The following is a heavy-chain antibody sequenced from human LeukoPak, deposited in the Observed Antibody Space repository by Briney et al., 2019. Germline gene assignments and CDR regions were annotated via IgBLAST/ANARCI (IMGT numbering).Heavy chain of an antibody. J-gene: IGHJ4*02. CDR2: ISSSSSNI. V-gene: IGHV3-48*02. CDR3: ARVRHDGSGYYYVSE. CDR1: GFIFSSYS. Sequence: GGSLRLSCAGSGFIFSSYSMNWVRQAPGKGLEWVSYISSSSSNIYYADSVKGRFIISRDNAKNSMYLQMNSLRDEDTAVYYRARVRHDGSGYYYVSEWGQGTLVTVSS. D-gene: IGHD3-22*01.